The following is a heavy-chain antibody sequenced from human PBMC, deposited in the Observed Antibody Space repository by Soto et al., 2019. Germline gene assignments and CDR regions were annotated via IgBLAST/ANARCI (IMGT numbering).Heavy chain of an antibody. J-gene: IGHJ5*02. Sequence: QVQLQESGPGLVKSSQTLSLTCTVSGAPMNSGGYYWRWIRQHPGKGLGWIGYIFYSGSTYYNTSLKSRVSLSADTSKNHFSLKLSSVTAADTAVYSCASESRGYWFDPWGQGTLVTVSS. CDR1: GAPMNSGGYY. CDR2: IFYSGST. CDR3: ASESRGYWFDP. V-gene: IGHV4-31*03.